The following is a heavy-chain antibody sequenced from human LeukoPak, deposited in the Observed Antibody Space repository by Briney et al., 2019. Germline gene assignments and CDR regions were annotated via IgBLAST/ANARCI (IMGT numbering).Heavy chain of an antibody. CDR2: INQDGSQK. J-gene: IGHJ4*02. Sequence: GGSLRLSCAASGFTFGSCWMNWVRQTPGKGLEWVANINQDGSQKFYVDSVKGRFTISRDNANNSLYLQMNSLRAEDTAVYYCTSDPKWDWWGRGTLVTVSS. D-gene: IGHD1-26*01. V-gene: IGHV3-7*03. CDR1: GFTFGSCW. CDR3: TSDPKWDW.